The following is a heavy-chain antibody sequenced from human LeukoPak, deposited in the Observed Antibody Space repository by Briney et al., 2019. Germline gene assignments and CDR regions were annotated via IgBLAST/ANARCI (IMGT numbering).Heavy chain of an antibody. Sequence: SETLSLTCTVSGGSISGYYWSWIRQPAGKGLEWIGRIFSSGTTNYNSSLESRVTMSVDTSKNQFSLKLTSVTAADTAVYYCARAAIGSNYRYYYYMDVWGKGTTVTVSS. CDR3: ARAAIGSNYRYYYYMDV. CDR2: IFSSGTT. V-gene: IGHV4-4*07. CDR1: GGSISGYY. J-gene: IGHJ6*03. D-gene: IGHD1-26*01.